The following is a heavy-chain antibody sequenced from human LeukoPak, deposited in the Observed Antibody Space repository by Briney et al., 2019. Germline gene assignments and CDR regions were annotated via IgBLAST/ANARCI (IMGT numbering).Heavy chain of an antibody. D-gene: IGHD2-21*01. V-gene: IGHV1-18*01. Sequence: GASVKVSCKASGYTFTSYDINWVRQAPGQGLEWMGWFSAYNGNTNYAQKLQGRVTMTTDTSTSTAYMELRSLRSDDTAVYYCARRSHPQIYWGGAYYYGMDVWGQGTTVTVSS. J-gene: IGHJ6*02. CDR3: ARRSHPQIYWGGAYYYGMDV. CDR2: FSAYNGNT. CDR1: GYTFTSYD.